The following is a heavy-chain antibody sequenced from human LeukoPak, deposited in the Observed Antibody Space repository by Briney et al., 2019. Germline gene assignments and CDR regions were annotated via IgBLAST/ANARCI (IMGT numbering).Heavy chain of an antibody. CDR2: IKSKTDGGTT. D-gene: IGHD6-19*01. CDR3: AKDLAEDGNAFDI. CDR1: GFTFSNAW. Sequence: GGSLRLSCAASGFTFSNAWMSWVRQAPGKGLEWVGRIKSKTDGGTTDYAAPVKGRFTISRDDSKNTLYLQMNSLKTEDTAVYYCAKDLAEDGNAFDIWGQGTMVTVSS. V-gene: IGHV3-15*01. J-gene: IGHJ3*02.